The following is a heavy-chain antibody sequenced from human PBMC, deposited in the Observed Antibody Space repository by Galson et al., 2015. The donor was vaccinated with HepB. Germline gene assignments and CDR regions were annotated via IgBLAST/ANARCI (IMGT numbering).Heavy chain of an antibody. V-gene: IGHV1-69*04. CDR2: IIPILGIA. CDR1: GGTFSSYA. CDR3: ARGSFGGSSGWGTPSQFDY. D-gene: IGHD6-19*01. Sequence: SVKVSCKASGGTFSSYAISWVRQAPGQGLEWMGRIIPILGIANYAQKFQGRVTITADKSTSTAYMELSSLRSEDTAVYYCARGSFGGSSGWGTPSQFDYWGQGTLVTVSS. J-gene: IGHJ4*02.